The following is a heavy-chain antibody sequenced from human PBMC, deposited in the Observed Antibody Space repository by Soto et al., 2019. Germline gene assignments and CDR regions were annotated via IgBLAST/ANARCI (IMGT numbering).Heavy chain of an antibody. CDR3: ARGKTNVYALDV. Sequence: EVQLVESGGDLVQPGGSLRLSCAASGFTFSSYWMHWVRQAPGKELVWVSRIKGDGSSTNSADSLQGRFTISRDNAKSTLYLQISSLRAEDTAVYYCARGKTNVYALDVWGQGTAVTVSS. V-gene: IGHV3-74*01. CDR1: GFTFSSYW. J-gene: IGHJ6*02. CDR2: IKGDGSST.